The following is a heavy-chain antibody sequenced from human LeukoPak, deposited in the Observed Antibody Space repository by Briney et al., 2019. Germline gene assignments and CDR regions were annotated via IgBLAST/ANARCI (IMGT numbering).Heavy chain of an antibody. J-gene: IGHJ5*02. CDR3: ARADRNCSSTSCYDWFDP. V-gene: IGHV3-23*01. CDR2: ISGSDDRT. Sequence: PGGSLRLSCAASGFSFSRHAMSWVRQAPGKGLEWVTAISGSDDRTFYAGSVKGRFTVSRDNSKNTLYLQMNSLRAEDTAVYYCARADRNCSSTSCYDWFDPWGQGTLVTVSS. D-gene: IGHD2-2*01. CDR1: GFSFSRHA.